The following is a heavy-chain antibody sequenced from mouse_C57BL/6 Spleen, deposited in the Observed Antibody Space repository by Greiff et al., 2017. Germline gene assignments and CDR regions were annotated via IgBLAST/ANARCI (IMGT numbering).Heavy chain of an antibody. Sequence: VQLQQSGPELVKPGASVKISCKASGYSFTDYNMNWVKQSNGKSLEWIGVINPNYGTTSYNQKFKGKATLTVDQSSSTAYMQLNSLTSEDSAVYYCGPGGDYDDGPWFAYWGQGTLVTVSA. V-gene: IGHV1-39*01. J-gene: IGHJ3*01. CDR1: GYSFTDYN. CDR2: INPNYGTT. D-gene: IGHD2-4*01. CDR3: GPGGDYDDGPWFAY.